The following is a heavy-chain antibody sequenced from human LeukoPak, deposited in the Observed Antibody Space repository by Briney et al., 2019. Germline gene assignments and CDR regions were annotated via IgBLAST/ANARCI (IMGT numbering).Heavy chain of an antibody. CDR1: GASVTTYY. CDR3: VRVVPGGASFDS. Sequence: SETLSLTCTVSGASVTTYYWSWIRQPPGQGLEWIGYIYYSGHTHNNPSLNSRVSISVDTSKNQFSLILTSLTTADTAVYYCVRVVPGGASFDSWGQGTLVTVSS. V-gene: IGHV4-59*02. CDR2: IYYSGHT. D-gene: IGHD3-16*01. J-gene: IGHJ4*02.